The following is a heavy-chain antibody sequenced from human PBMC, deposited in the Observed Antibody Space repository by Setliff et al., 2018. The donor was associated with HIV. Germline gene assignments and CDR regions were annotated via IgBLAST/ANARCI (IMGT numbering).Heavy chain of an antibody. CDR3: ARVPVSNYYYYMDV. V-gene: IGHV1-18*01. CDR2: ISASSVNT. Sequence: ASVKVSCKASGYTFINYHITWVRQAPGQGLEWVGSISASSVNTNYTQGRVSMTTDISTSTAYMELRSLRSADSAVYYCARVPVSNYYYYMDVWGKGTTVTVSS. CDR1: GYTFINYH. J-gene: IGHJ6*03.